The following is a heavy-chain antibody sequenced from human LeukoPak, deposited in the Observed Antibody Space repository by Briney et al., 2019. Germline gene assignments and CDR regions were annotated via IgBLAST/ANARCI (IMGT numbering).Heavy chain of an antibody. J-gene: IGHJ4*02. V-gene: IGHV1-2*02. D-gene: IGHD3-10*01. CDR2: INPNSGGT. Sequence: ASVKVSCKASGYTFIGYYMHWVRPAPGQGLEWMGWINPNSGGTNYAQKFQGRVTMTRDTSISTAYMELSRLRSDDTAVYYCARDPLARHYYGSGAVGYWGQGTLVTVSS. CDR1: GYTFIGYY. CDR3: ARDPLARHYYGSGAVGY.